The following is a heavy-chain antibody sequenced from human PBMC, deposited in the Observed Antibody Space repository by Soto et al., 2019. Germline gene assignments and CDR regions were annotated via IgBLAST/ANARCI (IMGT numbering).Heavy chain of an antibody. V-gene: IGHV4-31*03. J-gene: IGHJ3*02. CDR2: IYHTGAA. CDR1: GGSLSSDNFF. D-gene: IGHD1-26*01. CDR3: AREVISPATSDAFDI. Sequence: QVQLQESGPGLVKPSQTLSVTCTVSGGSLSSDNFFWRWVRQHPETGLEWVGYIYHTGAAYYNPSLKSRLTISLDTSKNRFSLSLISVTAADMAVYYCAREVISPATSDAFDIWGQGTMVTVSS.